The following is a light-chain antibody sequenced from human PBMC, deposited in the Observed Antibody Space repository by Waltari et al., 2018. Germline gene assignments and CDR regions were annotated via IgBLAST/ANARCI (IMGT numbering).Light chain of an antibody. CDR3: QSNDSSLSGSV. Sequence: QSVLTQPPSVSGAPGQRVTISGTGSSPNPPPGQDPPWNQQLPGTAPTLLIYGNSNRPSGVPDRFSGSKSGTSASLAITGLQAEDEADYYCQSNDSSLSGSVFGGGTKLTVL. CDR1: SPNPPPGQD. CDR2: GNS. J-gene: IGLJ3*02. V-gene: IGLV1-40*01.